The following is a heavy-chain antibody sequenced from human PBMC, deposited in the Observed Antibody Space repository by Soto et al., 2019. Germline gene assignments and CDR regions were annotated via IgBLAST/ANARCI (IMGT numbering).Heavy chain of an antibody. CDR2: ISTSSAYI. V-gene: IGHV3-21*01. CDR1: GFTFSTYS. Sequence: EVQLVESGGGLGKPGGSLRLSCAASGFTFSTYSLHWVRKAPGKGLEWVSSISTSSAYIYYADSVKGRFTISRDNAKNSLFLQMNSLRAEDTAVYYCAKAYGGSSCGGFDAFDIWGQGTMVTVSS. J-gene: IGHJ3*02. CDR3: AKAYGGSSCGGFDAFDI. D-gene: IGHD3-10*01.